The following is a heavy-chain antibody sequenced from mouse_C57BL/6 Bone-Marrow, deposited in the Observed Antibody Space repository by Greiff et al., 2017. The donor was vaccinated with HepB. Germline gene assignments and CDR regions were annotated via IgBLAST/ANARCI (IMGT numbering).Heavy chain of an antibody. J-gene: IGHJ4*01. CDR3: ASWITTVVRVMDY. V-gene: IGHV3-6*01. CDR2: ISYDGRT. Sequence: DVKLVESGPGLVKPSQSLSLTCSVTGYSITSGYYWYWIRKFPGNKLEWMGYISYDGRTNYNPSLKNRISITRDTSTNPSSLKLNPVTTEDTATYDCASWITTVVRVMDYWGQGPSVTVSS. D-gene: IGHD1-1*01. CDR1: GYSITSGYY.